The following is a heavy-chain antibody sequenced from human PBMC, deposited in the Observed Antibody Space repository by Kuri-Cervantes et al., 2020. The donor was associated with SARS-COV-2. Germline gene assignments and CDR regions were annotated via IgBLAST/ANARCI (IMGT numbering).Heavy chain of an antibody. CDR3: ARARVVDFWSGYSGD. V-gene: IGHV1-18*04. CDR1: GYTFTSYG. Sequence: ASVKVSCKASGYTFTSYGISWVRQAPGQGLEWMGWISAYNGNTNYAQKLQGRVTMTTDTSTSTAYMELSSLRSEDTAVYYCARARVVDFWSGYSGDWGQGTLVTVSS. J-gene: IGHJ4*02. D-gene: IGHD3-3*01. CDR2: ISAYNGNT.